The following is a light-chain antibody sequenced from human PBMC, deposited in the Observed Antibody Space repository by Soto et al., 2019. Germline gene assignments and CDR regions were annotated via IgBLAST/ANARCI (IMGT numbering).Light chain of an antibody. CDR3: SSYTSSSTLYV. CDR2: DVS. J-gene: IGLJ1*01. V-gene: IGLV2-14*01. Sequence: QSVLTQPASVSGSPGQSITISRTGTSSDVGGYNYVSWYQQHPGKAPKLMIYDVSNRPSGVSNRFSGSKSGNTASLTISGLQPEDEADYYCSSYTSSSTLYVFGTGTKLTVL. CDR1: SSDVGGYNY.